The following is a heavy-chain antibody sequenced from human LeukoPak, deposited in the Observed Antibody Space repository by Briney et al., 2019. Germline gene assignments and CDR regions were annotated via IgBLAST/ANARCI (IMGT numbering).Heavy chain of an antibody. D-gene: IGHD4-17*01. V-gene: IGHV3-30*18. CDR3: AKDLTTLTLGKDY. CDR1: GFTFSSYG. CDR2: ISYDGSNK. J-gene: IGHJ4*02. Sequence: GGSLRLSCAASGFTFSSYGMHWVRQAPGKGLEWVAVISYDGSNKYYADSVKGRFTISRDNSMNTLYLQMNSLRAEDTAIYYCAKDLTTLTLGKDYWGQGTLVTVSS.